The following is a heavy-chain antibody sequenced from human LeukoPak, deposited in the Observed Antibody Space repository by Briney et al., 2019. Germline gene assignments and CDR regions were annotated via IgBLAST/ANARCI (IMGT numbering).Heavy chain of an antibody. Sequence: SETLSLTCAVSGYSISSGYYWGWIRQPPGKGLEWIGYIYYSGSTNYNPSLKSRVTISVDTSKNQFSLKLSSVTAADTAVYYCARVSDYGGNPIDYWGQGTLVTVSS. J-gene: IGHJ4*02. CDR1: GYSISSGYY. CDR3: ARVSDYGGNPIDY. V-gene: IGHV4-38-2*01. D-gene: IGHD4-23*01. CDR2: IYYSGST.